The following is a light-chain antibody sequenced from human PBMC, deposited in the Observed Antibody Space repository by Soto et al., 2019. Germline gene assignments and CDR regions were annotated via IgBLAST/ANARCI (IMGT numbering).Light chain of an antibody. Sequence: EIVMTQSPATLSASPGERVTLSCRASHSVSGNLAWYQQTPGQAPRLLIYDASTRATGIPARFSGSGSATEFTLTISSIQSEDFAAYFYQQYNNGPPYTFGQGTKLEIK. J-gene: IGKJ2*01. CDR2: DAS. CDR3: QQYNNGPPYT. V-gene: IGKV3-15*01. CDR1: HSVSGN.